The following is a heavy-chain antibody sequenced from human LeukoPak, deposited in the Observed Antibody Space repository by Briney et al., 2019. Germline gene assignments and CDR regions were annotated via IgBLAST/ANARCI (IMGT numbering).Heavy chain of an antibody. CDR3: ATQQGDYYDR. CDR2: IYSGGST. V-gene: IGHV3-53*04. J-gene: IGHJ4*02. CDR1: GFTVSSNY. Sequence: GGSLRLSCAASGFTVSSNYMSWVRQAPGKGLEWVSVIYSGGSTYYTDSMKSRFTTSRHNYKNTLYLQMHSLRAEDKAVYYCATQQGDYYDRWRQGPLVPVPS. D-gene: IGHD3-10*02.